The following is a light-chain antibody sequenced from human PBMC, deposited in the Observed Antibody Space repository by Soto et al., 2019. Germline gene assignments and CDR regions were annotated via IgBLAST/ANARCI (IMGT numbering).Light chain of an antibody. CDR3: QQYTSRLPIT. V-gene: IGKV3-15*01. CDR1: QSVSNSY. CDR2: GAS. Sequence: SDFLAVSLGARATLSCRASQSVSNSYLAWYQQKPGRAPRLLIYGASSRATGIPDRFSGGGSGTEFTLTISSLQSGDFVVYYYQQYTSRLPITFGQGTRLEIK. J-gene: IGKJ5*01.